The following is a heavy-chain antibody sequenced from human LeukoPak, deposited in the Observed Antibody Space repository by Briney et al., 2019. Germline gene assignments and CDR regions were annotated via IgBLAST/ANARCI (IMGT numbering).Heavy chain of an antibody. V-gene: IGHV1-2*02. J-gene: IGHJ5*02. CDR1: GYTFTGYY. D-gene: IGHD2-2*01. CDR2: INPNSGGT. Sequence: ASVTVSCKASGYTFTGYYMHWVRQAPGQGLEWMGWINPNSGGTNYAQKFQGRVTMTRDTSISTAYMELSRLRSDDTAVYYCARVRGYCSSTSCYSRYWFDPWGQGTLVTVSS. CDR3: ARVRGYCSSTSCYSRYWFDP.